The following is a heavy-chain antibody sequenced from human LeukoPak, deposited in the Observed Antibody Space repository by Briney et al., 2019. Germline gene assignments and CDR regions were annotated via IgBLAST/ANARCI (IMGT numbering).Heavy chain of an antibody. CDR2: TYYSGST. D-gene: IGHD6-13*01. CDR3: ASLDARHAAAD. J-gene: IGHJ4*02. V-gene: IGHV4-59*01. Sequence: SSETLSLTCTVSGGSISSYYWSWIRQPPGKGLEWIGYTYYSGSTNYNPSLKSRVTISVDTSKNQFSLKLSSVTAADTAVYYCASLDARHAAADWGQGTLVTVSS. CDR1: GGSISSYY.